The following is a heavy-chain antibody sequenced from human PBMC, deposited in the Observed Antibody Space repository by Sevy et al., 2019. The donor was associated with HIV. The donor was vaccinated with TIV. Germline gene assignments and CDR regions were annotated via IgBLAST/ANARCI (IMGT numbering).Heavy chain of an antibody. V-gene: IGHV3-21*01. CDR2: ISSSGHYI. CDR3: VRWDYCTSGNWFDP. Sequence: GGYLRLSCGASGFTFSRYSMNWVRQAPGKGLEWVSYISSSGHYIQYADSVRGRFTISRDNARDSLDLQMNSLRAEDTAVYFCVRWDYCTSGNWFDPWGHGTLVTVSS. D-gene: IGHD2-2*01. CDR1: GFTFSRYS. J-gene: IGHJ5*02.